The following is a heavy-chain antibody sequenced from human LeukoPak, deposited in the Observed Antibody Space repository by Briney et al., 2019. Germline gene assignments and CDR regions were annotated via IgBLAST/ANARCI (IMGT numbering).Heavy chain of an antibody. D-gene: IGHD1-26*01. CDR1: GGTFSRYT. V-gene: IGHV1-69*02. Sequence: SVKVSCQASGGTFSRYTISWVRQAPGQGLEWMGRVIPILGIANYAQKFQGRVTIPADKSTSTAYMELSSLRSEDTAVYYCARGSELARFDYWGQGTLVTVSS. CDR2: VIPILGIA. CDR3: ARGSELARFDY. J-gene: IGHJ4*02.